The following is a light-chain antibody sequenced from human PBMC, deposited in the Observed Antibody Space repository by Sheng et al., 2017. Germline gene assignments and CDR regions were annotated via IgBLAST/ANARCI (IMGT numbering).Light chain of an antibody. Sequence: QSVLTQPPSVSEAPGQMVTISCTGSSSNIGTGYDVNWYQQLPGTAPKLLIHTNNHRPSGVPARFSGSKSGTSASLAITGLQADDEAEYFCQSYDSSLSAVVFGGGTKLTVL. CDR2: TNN. CDR3: QSYDSSLSAVV. CDR1: SSNIGTGYD. V-gene: IGLV1-40*01. J-gene: IGLJ2*01.